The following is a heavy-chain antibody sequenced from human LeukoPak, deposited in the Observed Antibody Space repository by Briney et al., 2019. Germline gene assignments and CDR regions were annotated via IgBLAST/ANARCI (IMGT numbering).Heavy chain of an antibody. D-gene: IGHD6-13*01. CDR3: TRGLRREQQLLRAFDD. J-gene: IGHJ4*02. CDR2: MNPNSGNT. V-gene: IGHV1-8*01. CDR1: GYTFSSYD. Sequence: ASVKVSCKASGYTFSSYDINWVRQATGQGLEWMGWMNPNSGNTGYAQKFQGRVSMTSNTSISTAYMELSSLRSEDTAVYYCTRGLRREQQLLRAFDDWGQGTQVTVSS.